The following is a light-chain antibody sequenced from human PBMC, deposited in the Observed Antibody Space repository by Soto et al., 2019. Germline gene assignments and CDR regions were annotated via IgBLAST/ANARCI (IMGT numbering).Light chain of an antibody. CDR1: QSVSSY. CDR2: GAS. CDR3: QQYGSSST. J-gene: IGKJ1*01. Sequence: EIVLTQSPATLSLSPGERATLSCRASQSVSSYLVWYQQKPGQAPRLLIYGASNRATGIPYRFSGSGSGTDFTLTISGLEPEDVAVYYCQQYGSSSTFGQGTSVDIK. V-gene: IGKV3-20*01.